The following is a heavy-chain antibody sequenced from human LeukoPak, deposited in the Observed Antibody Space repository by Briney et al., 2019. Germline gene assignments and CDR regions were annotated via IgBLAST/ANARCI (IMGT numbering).Heavy chain of an antibody. Sequence: GGSLRLSCAASGFTFRSSWMSWVRQAPGKGLEWVANIKHDGSEKYYADSVKGRFTISRDNAKNSLYLQMNSLRAEDTAVYYCARDDCSSISCYHNWFDPWGQGTLVTVSS. CDR2: IKHDGSEK. CDR3: ARDDCSSISCYHNWFDP. V-gene: IGHV3-7*01. J-gene: IGHJ5*02. D-gene: IGHD2-2*01. CDR1: GFTFRSSW.